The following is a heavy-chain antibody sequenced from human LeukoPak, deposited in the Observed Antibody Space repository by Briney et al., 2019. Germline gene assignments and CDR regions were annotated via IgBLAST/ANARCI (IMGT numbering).Heavy chain of an antibody. CDR1: GFSFSSYG. D-gene: IGHD5-24*01. J-gene: IGHJ3*02. CDR3: AKLIRDGYGFGAFDI. Sequence: GGTLRLSCAASGFSFSSYGMSWVRQAPGKGLEWISAITGSGGTTYYADSVEGRFTISRDNSKNTLYLQMNSLRAEDTAVYYCAKLIRDGYGFGAFDIWGQGTMVTVSS. V-gene: IGHV3-23*01. CDR2: ITGSGGTT.